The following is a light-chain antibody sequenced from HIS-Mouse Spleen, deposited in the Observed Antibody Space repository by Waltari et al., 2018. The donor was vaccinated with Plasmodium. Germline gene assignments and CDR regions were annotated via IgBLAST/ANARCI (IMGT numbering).Light chain of an antibody. V-gene: IGKV3-15*01. J-gene: IGKJ3*01. CDR2: SAS. CDR1: QSVSSN. Sequence: EIVMTQSPATLSVSPGERATLPCRPSQSVSSNLAWYQQKPGQAPRLLIYSASTRATSIPARFSGSGSGTEFTLTVSSLQSEDFAVYYCQQYNNWSFTFGPGTKVDIK. CDR3: QQYNNWSFT.